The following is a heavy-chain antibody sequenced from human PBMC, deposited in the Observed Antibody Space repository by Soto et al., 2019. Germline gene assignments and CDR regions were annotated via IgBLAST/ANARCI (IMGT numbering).Heavy chain of an antibody. D-gene: IGHD6-19*01. V-gene: IGHV1-2*02. CDR3: ARDVLVGYSSGWHSYRNSVGGMDV. CDR2: INPHNGVT. Sequence: ASVKVSCKASGYTFTDYYVHWVRQAPGQGLEWMGWINPHNGVTYYAQNFQGRVTMTRDTSMSTAYMDLSRLTSDDTAVYYCARDVLVGYSSGWHSYRNSVGGMDVWGQGTMVTVSS. J-gene: IGHJ6*02. CDR1: GYTFTDYY.